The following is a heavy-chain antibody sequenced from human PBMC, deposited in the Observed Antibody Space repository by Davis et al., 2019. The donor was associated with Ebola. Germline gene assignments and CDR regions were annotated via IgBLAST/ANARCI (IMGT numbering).Heavy chain of an antibody. Sequence: SETLSLTCTVSGGSVSSGGYYWNWIRQPPGKGLEWIGYIYYSGSTDYSPSLRGRATISLDTSKNQFSLKLGSVTAADTAVYYCARGSQWLGPDYWGQGTLVTVSS. V-gene: IGHV4-61*08. CDR2: IYYSGST. D-gene: IGHD6-19*01. CDR1: GGSVSSGGYY. J-gene: IGHJ4*02. CDR3: ARGSQWLGPDY.